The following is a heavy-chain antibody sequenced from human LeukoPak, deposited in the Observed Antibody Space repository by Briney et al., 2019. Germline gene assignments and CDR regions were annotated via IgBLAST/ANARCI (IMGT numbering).Heavy chain of an antibody. Sequence: SVKVSCKASGGTFSSYAISWVRQAPGRGLEWMGWIIPIFGTANYAQKFQGRVTITTDESTSTAYMELSSLRSEDTAVYYCAQGAIAVAGYHAFDIWGQGTMVTVSS. D-gene: IGHD6-19*01. CDR3: AQGAIAVAGYHAFDI. CDR1: GGTFSSYA. CDR2: IIPIFGTA. J-gene: IGHJ3*02. V-gene: IGHV1-69*05.